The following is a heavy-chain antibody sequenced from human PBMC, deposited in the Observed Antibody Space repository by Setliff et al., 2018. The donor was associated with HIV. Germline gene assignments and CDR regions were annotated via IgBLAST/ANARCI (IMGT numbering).Heavy chain of an antibody. D-gene: IGHD5-12*01. CDR3: ARQVGGYNAWGHFYSYMDV. CDR1: GFNFNTDW. Sequence: GESLTISCQGSGFNFNTDWIVWVRQIPGKGLEWMGSIFPGDSDTRYSPSFEDQVTISVDKSISTAYLQWSSLKASDAAMYYCARQVGGYNAWGHFYSYMDVWGKGTTVTVSS. J-gene: IGHJ6*03. V-gene: IGHV5-51*01. CDR2: IFPGDSDT.